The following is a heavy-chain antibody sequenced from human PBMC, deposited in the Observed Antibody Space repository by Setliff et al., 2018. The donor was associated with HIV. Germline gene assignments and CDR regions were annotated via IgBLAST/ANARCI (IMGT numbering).Heavy chain of an antibody. CDR2: VYYNGRT. CDR1: GVSVSSGGYY. V-gene: IGHV4-31*03. Sequence: SETLSLTCTVSGVSVSSGGYYWSWIRQHPGKGLEWIGYVYYNGRTLFNPALGTRLNMSVDTSENQFSLHLNSVTAADTAVYYCVRERRRSPLSYGLDVWGQGTTVTVS. CDR3: VRERRRSPLSYGLDV. J-gene: IGHJ6*02.